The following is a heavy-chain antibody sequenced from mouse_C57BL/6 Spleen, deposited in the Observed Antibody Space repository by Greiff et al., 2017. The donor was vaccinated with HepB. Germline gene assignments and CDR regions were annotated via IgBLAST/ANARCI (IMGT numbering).Heavy chain of an antibody. V-gene: IGHV5-9-1*02. Sequence: EVKVEESGEGLVKPGGSLKLSCAASGFTFSSYAMSWVRQTPEKRLEWVAYISSGGDYIYYADTVKGRFTISRDNARNTLYLQMSSLKSEDTAMYYCTSASGNWYFDVWGTGTTVTVSS. CDR1: GFTFSSYA. CDR3: TSASGNWYFDV. J-gene: IGHJ1*03. CDR2: ISSGGDYI. D-gene: IGHD6-1*01.